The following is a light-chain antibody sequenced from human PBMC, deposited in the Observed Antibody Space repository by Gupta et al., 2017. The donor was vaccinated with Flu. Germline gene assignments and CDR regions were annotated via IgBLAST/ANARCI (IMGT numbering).Light chain of an antibody. CDR3: QQSNNFPIT. J-gene: IGKJ5*01. CDR1: QGVGRW. Sequence: DIQMTQSPSSVSASVGDRVTITCRASQGVGRWLAWYQQKPGKAPKLLIYAASSLQSGVPSRFSGSGSETDFTLTITSLQPEDFATYYCQQSNNFPITFGQGTRLEIK. V-gene: IGKV1D-12*01. CDR2: AAS.